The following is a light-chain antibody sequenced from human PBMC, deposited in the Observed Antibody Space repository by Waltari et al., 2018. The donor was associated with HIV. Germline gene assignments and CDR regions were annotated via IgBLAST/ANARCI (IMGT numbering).Light chain of an antibody. J-gene: IGLJ2*01. CDR3: EVWDETRNRVV. CDR1: RIGNKS. Sequence: YVLTQPPSVSVAQGKTATITCEGDRIGNKSVHWYQQKSGQAPQLIIYYDSDRPSGIPERFSGSNSGSAATLTISRVEDGDEADYYCEVWDETRNRVVFGGGTKLFAL. CDR2: YDS. V-gene: IGLV3-21*04.